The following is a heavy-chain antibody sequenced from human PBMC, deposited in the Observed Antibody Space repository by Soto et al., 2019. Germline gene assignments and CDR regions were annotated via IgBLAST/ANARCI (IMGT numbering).Heavy chain of an antibody. V-gene: IGHV1-69*02. Sequence: QVQLVQSGAEVKKPGSSVKVSCKASGGTFSSYTISWVRQAPGQGLEWMGRIIPILGIANYAQKFQGRVKITADKSTSTAYMELSSLRSEDTAVYYCAPVATAMFTTDYWGQGTLVTVSS. CDR1: GGTFSSYT. D-gene: IGHD5-18*01. J-gene: IGHJ4*02. CDR2: IIPILGIA. CDR3: APVATAMFTTDY.